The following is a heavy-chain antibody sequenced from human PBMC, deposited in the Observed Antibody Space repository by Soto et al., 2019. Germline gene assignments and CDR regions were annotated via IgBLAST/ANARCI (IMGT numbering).Heavy chain of an antibody. Sequence: QVQLVGSGGGVVQPGTSLRLSCAASGFTFSIYAMHWVRQAPEKGLEGVAVISSAGHNKNHADSVRGRFSISSDNSNSRLHLQTDNMRVDDTAVYYCVRSNSEAGWGQFDYWGQGTLVTVSS. D-gene: IGHD3-16*01. CDR1: GFTFSIYA. V-gene: IGHV3-30-3*01. CDR2: ISSAGHNK. CDR3: VRSNSEAGWGQFDY. J-gene: IGHJ4*02.